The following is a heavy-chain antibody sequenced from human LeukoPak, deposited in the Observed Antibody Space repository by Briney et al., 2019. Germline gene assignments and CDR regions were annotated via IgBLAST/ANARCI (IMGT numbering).Heavy chain of an antibody. D-gene: IGHD6-19*01. V-gene: IGHV3-7*01. CDR3: ARDIAVAAFDI. J-gene: IGHJ3*02. CDR2: INQDGSEK. CDR1: GFTLSNHW. Sequence: PGGSLRLSCAASGFTLSNHWMIWARQAPGKGLEWLANINQDGSEKYYVDSVKGRFTISRDNAKNSMYLQMNSLRAEDTAVYYCARDIAVAAFDIWGQGTMVTVSS.